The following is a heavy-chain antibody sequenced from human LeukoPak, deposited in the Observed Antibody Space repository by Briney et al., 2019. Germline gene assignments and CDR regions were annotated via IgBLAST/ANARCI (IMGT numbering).Heavy chain of an antibody. J-gene: IGHJ5*02. CDR3: ATGEVPAEEGWFDP. V-gene: IGHV4-59*08. CDR2: IYYSGST. Sequence: SETLSLTCTVSGGSISSYYRSWIRQPPGKGLEWIGYIYYSGSTNHNPSLKSRVTISVDTSKNQFSLKLSSVTAADTAVYYCATGEVPAEEGWFDPWGQGTLVTVSS. CDR1: GGSISSYY. D-gene: IGHD2-2*01.